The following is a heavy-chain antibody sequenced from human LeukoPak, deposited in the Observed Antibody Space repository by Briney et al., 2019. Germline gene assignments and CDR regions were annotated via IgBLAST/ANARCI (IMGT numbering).Heavy chain of an antibody. CDR2: IKSKTDGGTT. V-gene: IGHV3-15*01. CDR1: GFTFSTSW. Sequence: GGSLRLSCAASGFTFSTSWMSWVRQAPGKGLEWVGRIKSKTDGGTTDYAAPVKGRFTISRDDSKNTLYLQMNSLKTEDTAVYYCTTDEYGDYFDYWGQGTLVTVSS. CDR3: TTDEYGDYFDY. D-gene: IGHD4-17*01. J-gene: IGHJ4*02.